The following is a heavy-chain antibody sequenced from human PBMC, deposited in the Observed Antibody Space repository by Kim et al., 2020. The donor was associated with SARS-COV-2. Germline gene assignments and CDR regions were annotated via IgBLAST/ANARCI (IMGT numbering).Heavy chain of an antibody. CDR1: GFTVSSNY. J-gene: IGHJ6*02. CDR2: IYSGGST. CDR3: ARGTVVKNYGMDV. Sequence: GGSLRLSCAASGFTVSSNYMSWVRQAPGKGLEWVSVIYSGGSTYYADSVKGRFTISRDNSKNTLYLQMNSLRAEDTAVYYCARGTVVKNYGMDVWGQGTTVTVSS. D-gene: IGHD2-15*01. V-gene: IGHV3-66*01.